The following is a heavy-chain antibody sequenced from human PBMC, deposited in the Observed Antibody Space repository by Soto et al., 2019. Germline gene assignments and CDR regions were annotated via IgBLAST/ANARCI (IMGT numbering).Heavy chain of an antibody. CDR1: GVTFSSHA. V-gene: IGHV3-23*01. J-gene: IGHJ4*02. Sequence: LGGSLRRSCRASGVTFSSHAMNWVRQAPGEGLEWVSAISCSGGSTNYADSVKGRFTISRDNSKKTLYLQMNSLRAEDTAIYYCSKVEYQGGGSSHXRGQVTLFTVSX. CDR3: SKVEYQGGGSSHX. CDR2: ISCSGGST. D-gene: IGHD2-8*02.